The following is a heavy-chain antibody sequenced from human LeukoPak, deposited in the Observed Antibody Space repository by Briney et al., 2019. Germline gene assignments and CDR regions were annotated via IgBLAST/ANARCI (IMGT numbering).Heavy chain of an antibody. CDR3: ARDMGMNGDPH. V-gene: IGHV3-48*04. CDR1: GFTFSSYS. Sequence: GGSLRLSCAASGFTFSSYSMNWVRQAPGKGLEWVSYISSSSSTIYYADSVKGRFTISRDNAKNSLYLQMNSLRAEDTAVYYCARDMGMNGDPHWGQGTLVTVSS. D-gene: IGHD4-17*01. J-gene: IGHJ4*02. CDR2: ISSSSSTI.